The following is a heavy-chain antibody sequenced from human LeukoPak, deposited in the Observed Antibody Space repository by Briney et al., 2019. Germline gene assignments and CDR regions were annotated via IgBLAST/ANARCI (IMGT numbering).Heavy chain of an antibody. CDR3: ASRDYYDSSGYHDAFDI. Sequence: GGSLRLSCAASGFTVSSNYMTWVRQAPGKGLEWVSVIYSGGSTYYADSVKGRFTISRDNSNDTLYLQMNSLRAEDTAVYYCASRDYYDSSGYHDAFDIWGQGTMVTVSS. CDR1: GFTVSSNY. J-gene: IGHJ3*02. CDR2: IYSGGST. V-gene: IGHV3-53*01. D-gene: IGHD3-22*01.